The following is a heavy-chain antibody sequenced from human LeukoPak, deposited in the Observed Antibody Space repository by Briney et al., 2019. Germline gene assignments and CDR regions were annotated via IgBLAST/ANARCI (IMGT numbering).Heavy chain of an antibody. D-gene: IGHD1-26*01. CDR1: GGSISSYY. V-gene: IGHV4-59*01. CDR2: IYYSGST. Sequence: PSETLSLTCTVSGGSISSYYWSWLRQPPGKGLEWIGYIYYSGSTNYNPSLKSRVTISVDTSKNQFSLKLSSVTAADTAVYYCARKEWELNGLDHWGQGTLVTVSS. CDR3: ARKEWELNGLDH. J-gene: IGHJ5*02.